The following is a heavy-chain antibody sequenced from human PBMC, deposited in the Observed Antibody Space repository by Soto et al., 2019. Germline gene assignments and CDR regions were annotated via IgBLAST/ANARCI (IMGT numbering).Heavy chain of an antibody. D-gene: IGHD6-19*01. CDR1: GYTFTSYG. J-gene: IGHJ4*02. V-gene: IGHV1-18*01. Sequence: ASVKVSCKASGYTFTSYGISWVRQAPGQGLEWMGWISAYNGNTNYAQKLQGRVTMTTDTSTSTAYMELRSLRSDDTAVYYCARDPFIAVDGPLDYWGQGTLVTVSS. CDR3: ARDPFIAVDGPLDY. CDR2: ISAYNGNT.